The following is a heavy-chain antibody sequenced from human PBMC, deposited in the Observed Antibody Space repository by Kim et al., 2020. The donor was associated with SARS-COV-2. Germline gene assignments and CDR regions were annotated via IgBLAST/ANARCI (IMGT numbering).Heavy chain of an antibody. D-gene: IGHD1-26*01. Sequence: TNYEQKLQGRVTMTTDTTTSTAYMELRSLRADDTAVYYCARDRGGSYHDYWGQGTLVTVSS. CDR3: ARDRGGSYHDY. V-gene: IGHV1-18*01. J-gene: IGHJ4*02. CDR2: T.